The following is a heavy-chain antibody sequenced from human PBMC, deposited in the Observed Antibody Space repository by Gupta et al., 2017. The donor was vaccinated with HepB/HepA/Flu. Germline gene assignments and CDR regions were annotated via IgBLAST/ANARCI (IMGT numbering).Heavy chain of an antibody. CDR1: GFTFSYYA. CDR3: AKSMGDFYYHAVDV. Sequence: EVQLLESGGGLIQPGGSLRLSCAASGFTFSYYAMSWVRQAPGKGLEWVSGFNINGETNYAASVKGRFTISRDNSKNMLYLEMNSLRAEDTAVYYCAKSMGDFYYHAVDVWGQGTTVTVSS. CDR2: FNINGET. V-gene: IGHV3-23*01. D-gene: IGHD1-26*01. J-gene: IGHJ6*02.